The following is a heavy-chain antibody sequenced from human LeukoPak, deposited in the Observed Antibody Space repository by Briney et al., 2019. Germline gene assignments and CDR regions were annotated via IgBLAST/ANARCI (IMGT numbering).Heavy chain of an antibody. D-gene: IGHD3-10*01. CDR1: GFTFSSDG. CDR2: IWDDGSNK. Sequence: GGSLRLSCAASGFTFSSDGMHWVRQAPGKGLEWVAVIWDDGSNKYYADSVKGRFTISRDNSKNTLYLQMNSLRAEDTAVYYCARGLHYYGSGSYSSYYFDYWGQGPLVTVSS. CDR3: ARGLHYYGSGSYSSYYFDY. V-gene: IGHV3-33*01. J-gene: IGHJ4*02.